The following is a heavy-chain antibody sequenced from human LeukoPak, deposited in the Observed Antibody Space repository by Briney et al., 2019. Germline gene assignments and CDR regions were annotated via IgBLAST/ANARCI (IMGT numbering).Heavy chain of an antibody. J-gene: IGHJ3*02. CDR2: IYYSGST. V-gene: IGHV4-31*03. CDR1: GGSLSRGVYY. CDR3: TTDPAFDI. Sequence: PSQTLSLTCTVSGGSLSRGVYYWSWIRQHPGKGLEWIGYIYYSGSTYYTPSLNSRVTISLDTSKNQFSLKLSSVTAADTAVYYCTTDPAFDIWGQGTMVTVSS.